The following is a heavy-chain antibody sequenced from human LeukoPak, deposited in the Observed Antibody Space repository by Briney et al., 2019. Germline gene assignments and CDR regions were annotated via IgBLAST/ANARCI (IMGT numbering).Heavy chain of an antibody. Sequence: PGGSLRLSCAASGFTFSSYSMNWVRQAPGKGLEWVSYISSSSSTIYYADSVKGRFTISRDNAKNSLYLQMNSLRDEDTAVYYCARDQRGCSSTSCPHDYWGQGTLVTVSS. J-gene: IGHJ4*02. V-gene: IGHV3-48*02. CDR3: ARDQRGCSSTSCPHDY. CDR1: GFTFSSYS. CDR2: ISSSSSTI. D-gene: IGHD2-2*01.